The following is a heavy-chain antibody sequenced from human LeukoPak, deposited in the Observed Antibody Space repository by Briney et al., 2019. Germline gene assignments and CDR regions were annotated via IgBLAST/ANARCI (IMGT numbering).Heavy chain of an antibody. V-gene: IGHV3-30*18. Sequence: PGRSLRLSCAASGFTFSSYGMHWVRQAPGKGLEWVAVISYDGSNKYYADSVKGRFTISRDNSKNTLYLQMNSLRADDTAVYYCAKEARGWNDGYYFDYWGQGTLVTVSS. CDR3: AKEARGWNDGYYFDY. CDR2: ISYDGSNK. CDR1: GFTFSSYG. J-gene: IGHJ4*02. D-gene: IGHD1-1*01.